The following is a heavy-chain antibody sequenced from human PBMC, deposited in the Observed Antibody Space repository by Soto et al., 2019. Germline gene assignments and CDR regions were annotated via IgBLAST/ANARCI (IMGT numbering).Heavy chain of an antibody. V-gene: IGHV2-70*12. CDR2: IDWVDDK. J-gene: IGHJ4*02. CDR3: AHRRPSYSSSQNFDY. D-gene: IGHD6-6*01. Sequence: SGPTLVNPTQTLTLTCTVSGFSLTTSGMRVSWIRQPPGKALEWLARIDWVDDKFYSTSLRTRLTISRDTSKNQVFLTMTNMDPVDTATYYCAHRRPSYSSSQNFDYWGQGTLVTVSS. CDR1: GFSLTTSGMR.